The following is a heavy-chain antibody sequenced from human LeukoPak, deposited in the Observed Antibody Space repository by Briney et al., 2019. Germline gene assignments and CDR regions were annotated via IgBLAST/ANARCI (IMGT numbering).Heavy chain of an antibody. CDR2: VNWNGGST. CDR1: GFTFDDYG. V-gene: IGHV3-20*04. J-gene: IGHJ3*02. CDR3: ARGGSYLSAFDI. D-gene: IGHD1-26*01. Sequence: GGSLRLSCAASGFTFDDYGMNWVRQAPGKGLEWVSCVNWNGGSTYYADSVKGRFTISRDNSKNTLHLQMNSLRAEDTAVYYCARGGSYLSAFDIWGQGTMVTVSS.